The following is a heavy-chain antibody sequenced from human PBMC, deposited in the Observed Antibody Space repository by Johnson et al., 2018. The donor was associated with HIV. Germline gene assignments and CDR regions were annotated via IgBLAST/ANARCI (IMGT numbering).Heavy chain of an antibody. V-gene: IGHV3-66*01. CDR1: GFSFDDYG. D-gene: IGHD3-16*01. J-gene: IGHJ3*02. Sequence: VQLVESGGGLVQPGRSLRLSCAASGFSFDDYGMHWVRLAPGKGLEWVSVIYSGGSTYYADSVKGRFTISRDNSKNTLYLQMNSLRAEDTAVYYCATGGTGGSFDIWGQGTMVTVSS. CDR3: ATGGTGGSFDI. CDR2: IYSGGST.